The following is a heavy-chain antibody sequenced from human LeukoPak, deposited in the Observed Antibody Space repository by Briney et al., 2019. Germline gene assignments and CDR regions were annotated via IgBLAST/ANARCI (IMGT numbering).Heavy chain of an antibody. Sequence: PGGSLRLSCAASGFTFSDYAMSWVRQAPGKGLEWVSRISGSGGSTHYADSVKGRFTISRDNSKNTLYLQMNSLRAEDTAVYYCAKDRVYMVRGLTPFDSWGQGTLVTVSS. J-gene: IGHJ4*02. CDR3: AKDRVYMVRGLTPFDS. D-gene: IGHD3-10*01. CDR2: ISGSGGST. V-gene: IGHV3-23*01. CDR1: GFTFSDYA.